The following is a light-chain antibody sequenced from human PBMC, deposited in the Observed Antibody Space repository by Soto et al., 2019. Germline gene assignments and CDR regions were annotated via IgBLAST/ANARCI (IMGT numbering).Light chain of an antibody. V-gene: IGKV1-39*01. CDR1: QSISGY. Sequence: DIQMTQSPSSLSASLGDRVTLTCRASQSISGYLNWYRHKPGKAPTLLIYAASTLQSGVPSRFSGSGSGADFTLTISNLQPEDFATYYCQQSYSTLPITFGQGTRLEIK. CDR3: QQSYSTLPIT. CDR2: AAS. J-gene: IGKJ5*01.